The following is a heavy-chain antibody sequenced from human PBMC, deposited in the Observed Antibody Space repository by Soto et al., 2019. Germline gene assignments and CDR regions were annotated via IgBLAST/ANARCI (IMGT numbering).Heavy chain of an antibody. CDR1: GFTFSSYA. CDR2: ISYDGSNK. Sequence: GGSLRLSCAASGFTFSSYAMHWVRQAPGKGLEWVAVISYDGSNKYYADSVKGRLTISRDNSKNTLYLQMNSLRAEDTAVYYCARDFPETYGMDVWGQGTTVTVSS. CDR3: ARDFPETYGMDV. J-gene: IGHJ6*02. V-gene: IGHV3-30-3*01.